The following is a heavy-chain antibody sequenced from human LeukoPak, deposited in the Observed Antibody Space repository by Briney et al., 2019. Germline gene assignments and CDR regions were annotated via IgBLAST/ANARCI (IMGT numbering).Heavy chain of an antibody. V-gene: IGHV4-59*01. CDR1: GDSISSYY. Sequence: PSETLSLTCVVSGDSISSYYWTWIRQPPGKGLEWIGYIYYNERTSYNPSLKSRVTISADTSKNQFSLKLTSMTAADTVVYYCARSHLRLGESSWGQGTLVTVSS. CDR2: IYYNERT. D-gene: IGHD3-16*02. CDR3: ARSHLRLGESS. J-gene: IGHJ4*02.